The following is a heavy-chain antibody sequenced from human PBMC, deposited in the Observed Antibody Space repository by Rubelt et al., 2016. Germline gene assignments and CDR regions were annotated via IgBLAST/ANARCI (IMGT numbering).Heavy chain of an antibody. Sequence: QVQLQESGPGLVKPSETLSLTCTVSGASISSGGYFWSWIRQHPGKGLEWIGYIYYSGSAYYNPSLKSRVTISVDTSQNKFPRNLNTWTAADTAVYYCARAYDGTGFRQYYFDYWGLGILVTVSS. D-gene: IGHD3-22*01. J-gene: IGHJ4*02. CDR3: ARAYDGTGFRQYYFDY. CDR1: GASISSGGYF. V-gene: IGHV4-31*03. CDR2: IYYSGSA.